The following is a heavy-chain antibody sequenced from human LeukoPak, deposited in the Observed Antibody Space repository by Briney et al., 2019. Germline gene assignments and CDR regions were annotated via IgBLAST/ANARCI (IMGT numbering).Heavy chain of an antibody. CDR2: ISGSGGST. V-gene: IGHV3-23*01. D-gene: IGHD6-19*01. CDR3: AKEQFSSGWPYYFDY. J-gene: IGHJ4*02. CDR1: GFTFSSYA. Sequence: PGGSLRLSCAASGFTFSSYAMSWARQAPGKGLEWVSAISGSGGSTYYADSVKGRFTISRDNSKNTLYLQMNSLRAEDTAVYCCAKEQFSSGWPYYFDYWGQGTLVTVSS.